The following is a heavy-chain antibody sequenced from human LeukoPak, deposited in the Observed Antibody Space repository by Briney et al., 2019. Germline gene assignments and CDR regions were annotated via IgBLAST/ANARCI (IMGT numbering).Heavy chain of an antibody. V-gene: IGHV3-33*01. J-gene: IGHJ4*02. CDR1: GFTFSSYG. CDR2: IWYDGIKK. Sequence: PGGSLRLSCAASGFTFSSYGIHWVRQAPGKGLEWVALIWYDGIKKYYADSVKGRFTISRDNSKNTLYLHMNSLRAEDTAVYYCARDLGLNYYVPFYWGQGTLVTVSS. CDR3: ARDLGLNYYVPFY. D-gene: IGHD3-10*02.